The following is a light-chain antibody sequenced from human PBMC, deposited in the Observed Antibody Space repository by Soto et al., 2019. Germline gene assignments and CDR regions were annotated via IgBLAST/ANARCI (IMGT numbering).Light chain of an antibody. Sequence: SYELTQPPSASVATGQTARITCGGNNIGSESVHWYQQRPGQAPVLVVYDDSDRPSGMPERFSGSNSANTATLTISRVEAGDEADYYCQVWYSSTDLYVFGSGTKVTVL. CDR2: DDS. V-gene: IGLV3-21*02. J-gene: IGLJ1*01. CDR3: QVWYSSTDLYV. CDR1: NIGSES.